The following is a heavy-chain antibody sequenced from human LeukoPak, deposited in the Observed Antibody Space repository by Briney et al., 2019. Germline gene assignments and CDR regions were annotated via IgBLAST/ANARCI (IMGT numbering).Heavy chain of an antibody. Sequence: GGSLRLSCAASGFTFSSYGMNWVRQAPGKGLEWVSYISSSSDTIYYADSVKGRFTISRDNAKNSLYLQMNSLRAEDTAVYYCAKHTIVGATTGYFDYWGQGTLVTVSS. V-gene: IGHV3-48*01. CDR3: AKHTIVGATTGYFDY. J-gene: IGHJ4*02. D-gene: IGHD1-26*01. CDR2: ISSSSDTI. CDR1: GFTFSSYG.